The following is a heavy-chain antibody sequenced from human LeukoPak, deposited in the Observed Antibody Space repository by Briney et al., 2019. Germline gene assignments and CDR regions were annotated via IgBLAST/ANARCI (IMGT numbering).Heavy chain of an antibody. CDR3: ARDPLLYYYGSGSHFDY. D-gene: IGHD3-10*01. CDR1: GYTFTGYY. J-gene: IGHJ4*02. Sequence: ASVKVSCKASGYTFTGYYMHWVRQAPGQGLEWMGRINPNSGGTNYAQKFQGRVTMTRDTSISTAYMELSRLRSDDTAVYYCARDPLLYYYGSGSHFDYWGQGTLVTVSS. CDR2: INPNSGGT. V-gene: IGHV1-2*06.